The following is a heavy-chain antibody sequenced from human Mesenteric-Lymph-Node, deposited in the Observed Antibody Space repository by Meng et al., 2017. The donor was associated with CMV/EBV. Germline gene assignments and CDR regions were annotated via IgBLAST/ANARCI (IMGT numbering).Heavy chain of an antibody. D-gene: IGHD5-12*01. V-gene: IGHV1-8*01. CDR1: GYTFTSYD. J-gene: IGHJ4*02. Sequence: SCKASGYTFTSYDINWVRQATGQGLEWMGWMNPNSGNTGYAQTFQGRVTMTRNTSISTAYMELSSLRSEDTAVYYCARGMVATGLARYWGQGTLVTVSS. CDR3: ARGMVATGLARY. CDR2: MNPNSGNT.